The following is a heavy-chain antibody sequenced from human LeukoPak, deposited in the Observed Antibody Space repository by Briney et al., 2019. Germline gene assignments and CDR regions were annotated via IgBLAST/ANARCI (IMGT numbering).Heavy chain of an antibody. Sequence: GGSLRLSCAASGFTFSSYEMNWVRQAPGKGLEWVSYISRSGSTIYYADSVKGRFTISRDNAKNSLYLQMNSLRAEDTAVYYCARVGYYGSGSYYEVPSAFDYWGQGTLVTVSS. J-gene: IGHJ4*02. CDR1: GFTFSSYE. D-gene: IGHD3-10*01. CDR2: ISRSGSTI. CDR3: ARVGYYGSGSYYEVPSAFDY. V-gene: IGHV3-48*03.